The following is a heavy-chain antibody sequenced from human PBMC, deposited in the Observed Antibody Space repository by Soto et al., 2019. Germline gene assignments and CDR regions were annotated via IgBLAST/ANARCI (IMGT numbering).Heavy chain of an antibody. J-gene: IGHJ5*02. D-gene: IGHD6-6*01. CDR3: ARGGGIAARDNWFDP. V-gene: IGHV4-31*03. CDR2: IYYSGST. CDR1: GGSISSGGYY. Sequence: QVQLQESGPGLVKPSQTLSLTCTVSGGSISSGGYYWSWIRQHPGKGLEWIGYIYYSGSTYYNPSLKIRVTISVDTSKNQFSLKLSSVTAADTAVYYCARGGGIAARDNWFDPWGQGTLVTVSS.